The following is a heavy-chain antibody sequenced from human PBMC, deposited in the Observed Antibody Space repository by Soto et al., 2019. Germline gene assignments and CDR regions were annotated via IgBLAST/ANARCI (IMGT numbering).Heavy chain of an antibody. J-gene: IGHJ4*02. V-gene: IGHV3-7*01. Sequence: GGSLRLSCAASGFTFSSYWMSWVRQAPGKGLEWVANIKQDGSEKYYVDSVKGRFTISRDNAKNSLYLQMNSLRAEDTAVYYCARVGVNWNQYYFDYWGQGTLVTVSS. D-gene: IGHD1-20*01. CDR1: GFTFSSYW. CDR2: IKQDGSEK. CDR3: ARVGVNWNQYYFDY.